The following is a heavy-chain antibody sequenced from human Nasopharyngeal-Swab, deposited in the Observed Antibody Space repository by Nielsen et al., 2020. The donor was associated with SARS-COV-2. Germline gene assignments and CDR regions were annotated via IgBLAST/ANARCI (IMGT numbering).Heavy chain of an antibody. V-gene: IGHV3-21*01. CDR3: ARDGLDYDFWSAYFMDV. D-gene: IGHD3-3*01. J-gene: IGHJ6*02. Sequence: GGSLRLSCAASGFTFNNYNFNWVRQAPGKGLEWFSSISSSSSYIYYADSVKGRFPISRDNAKNSLYLQMNSLRAEDTAVYYCARDGLDYDFWSAYFMDVWGQGTTVTVSS. CDR2: ISSSSSYI. CDR1: GFTFNNYN.